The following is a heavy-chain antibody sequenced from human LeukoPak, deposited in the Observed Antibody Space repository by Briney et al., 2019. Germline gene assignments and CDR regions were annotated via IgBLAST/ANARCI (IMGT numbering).Heavy chain of an antibody. CDR3: AVSLTYYDILTGYSDPLFDY. CDR2: INRSGST. V-gene: IGHV4-34*01. J-gene: IGHJ4*02. CDR1: GGSFSGYY. Sequence: SETLSLTCAVYGGSFSGYYWSWIRQPPGKGLEWIGEINRSGSTNYNPSLKSRVTISVDTSKNQFSLKLSSVTAADTAVYYCAVSLTYYDILTGYSDPLFDYWGQGTLVTVSS. D-gene: IGHD3-9*01.